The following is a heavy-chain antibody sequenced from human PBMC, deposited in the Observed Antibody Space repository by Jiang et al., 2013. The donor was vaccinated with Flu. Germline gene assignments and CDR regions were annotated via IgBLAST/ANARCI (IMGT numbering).Heavy chain of an antibody. J-gene: IGHJ5*02. Sequence: LSLTCTVSGGSISSYYWSWIRQPPGKGLQWIGNIYSSGTTNYNPSLKGRVTISLDTSKNEFSLKLSSVTAADTAAYYCARSIVVVLATTYNWLDPWGQGTLVTVSS. V-gene: IGHV4-59*13. D-gene: IGHD2-21*01. CDR1: GGSISSYY. CDR3: ARSIVVVLATTYNWLDP. CDR2: IYSSGTT.